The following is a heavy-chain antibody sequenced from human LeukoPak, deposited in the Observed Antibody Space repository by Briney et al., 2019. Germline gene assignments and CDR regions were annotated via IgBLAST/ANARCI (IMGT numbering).Heavy chain of an antibody. D-gene: IGHD3-3*01. CDR3: ARDRDTPDFGIFDY. CDR2: IIPIFGTA. CDR1: GGTFSSYA. Sequence: GASVKVSCKASGGTFSSYAISWVRQAPGQGLEWMGGIIPIFGTANYAQKFQGRVTITADESTSTAYMELSSLRSEDTAVYYCARDRDTPDFGIFDYWGQGTLVTVSS. V-gene: IGHV1-69*13. J-gene: IGHJ4*02.